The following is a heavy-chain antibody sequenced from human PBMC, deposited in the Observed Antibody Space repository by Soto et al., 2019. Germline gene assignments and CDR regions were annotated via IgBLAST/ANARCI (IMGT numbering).Heavy chain of an antibody. V-gene: IGHV1-8*01. CDR3: ARGGYSGYGRYRTNWFDP. D-gene: IGHD5-12*01. J-gene: IGHJ5*02. CDR1: GYTFTSYD. Sequence: ASVKVSCKASGYTFTSYDINWVRQATGQGLEWMGWMNPNGGNTGYAQKFQGRVTMTRNTSISTAYMELSSLRSEDTAVYYCARGGYSGYGRYRTNWFDPWGQGTLVTVSS. CDR2: MNPNGGNT.